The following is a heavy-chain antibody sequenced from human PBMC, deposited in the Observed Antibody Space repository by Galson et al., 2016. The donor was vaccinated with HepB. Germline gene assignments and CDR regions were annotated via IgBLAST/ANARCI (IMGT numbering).Heavy chain of an antibody. CDR2: IWYDGSNK. Sequence: SLRLSCAASGFTFSSYGMHWVRQAPGKGLEWVAVIWYDGSNKYYGDSVKGRFTTSRDNSKNTLYLQMNSLRVEDSAVYYCARDGGSGSYYPDYWGQGTLVTVSS. J-gene: IGHJ4*02. CDR3: ARDGGSGSYYPDY. CDR1: GFTFSSYG. D-gene: IGHD3-10*01. V-gene: IGHV3-33*01.